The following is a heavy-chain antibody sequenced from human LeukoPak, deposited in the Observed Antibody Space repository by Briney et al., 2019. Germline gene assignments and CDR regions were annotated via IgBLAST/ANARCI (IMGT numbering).Heavy chain of an antibody. CDR3: ARAAGSGAGPFFDP. J-gene: IGHJ5*02. Sequence: ASVKVSCKVSGYTLTELSMHWVRQAPGKGLEWMGGFDPEDGETIYAQKFQGRVTITRNTSISTAYMELSSLRSEDTAVYYCARAAGSGAGPFFDPWGQGTLVTVSS. CDR1: GYTLTELS. D-gene: IGHD6-19*01. V-gene: IGHV1-24*01. CDR2: FDPEDGET.